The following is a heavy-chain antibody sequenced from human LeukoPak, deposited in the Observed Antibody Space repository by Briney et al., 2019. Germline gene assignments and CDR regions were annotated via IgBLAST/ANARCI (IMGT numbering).Heavy chain of an antibody. CDR1: GFTLGTYD. J-gene: IGHJ4*02. Sequence: GGSLRLSCATSGFTLGTYDMYWVRQAPGKGLECVSSISRSGGSTYYADSVKGRFTISRDNSKNTLYLQMSSLRADDTAVYYCSKKGQSEDYGKPGWGQGTLVTVSS. D-gene: IGHD4-17*01. CDR3: SKKGQSEDYGKPG. CDR2: ISRSGGST. V-gene: IGHV3-23*01.